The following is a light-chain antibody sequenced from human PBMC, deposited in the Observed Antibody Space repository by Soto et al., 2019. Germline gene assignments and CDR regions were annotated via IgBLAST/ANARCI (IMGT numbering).Light chain of an antibody. CDR2: EVT. V-gene: IGLV2-14*01. CDR1: SSDVGAYDY. J-gene: IGLJ1*01. CDR3: NSYTRSTKSV. Sequence: QSALTQPASVSGSPGQSITVSCTGTSSDVGAYDYVSWYQHHPGKAPKLIIYEVTNRPSGVSNRFSGSKSGNTASLTISGLQAEDEDDYYCNSYTRSTKSVFGTGTKVTVL.